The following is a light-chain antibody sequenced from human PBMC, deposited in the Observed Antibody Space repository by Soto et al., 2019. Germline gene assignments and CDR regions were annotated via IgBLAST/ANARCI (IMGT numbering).Light chain of an antibody. V-gene: IGKV3-15*01. Sequence: DIVITQSPATLCVAPGERVSFSCRASQGVSRKLAWYQHKPGQAPRLLISGASTGATGIPARFSGSGYGTEFNLTISSLQSEDCAIYYCQQYHTWPITFGGGTKVDIK. CDR1: QGVSRK. CDR2: GAS. J-gene: IGKJ4*01. CDR3: QQYHTWPIT.